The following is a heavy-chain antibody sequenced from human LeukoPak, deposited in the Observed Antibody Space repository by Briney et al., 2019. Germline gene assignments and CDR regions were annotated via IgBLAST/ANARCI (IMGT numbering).Heavy chain of an antibody. D-gene: IGHD5-18*01. J-gene: IGHJ4*02. CDR3: AKPLGPIQLWLGIDY. V-gene: IGHV3-30*02. CDR1: GFTFSSYG. Sequence: PGRSLRLSCAASGFTFSSYGMHWVRQAPGKGLEWVAVIRFDGSNKYYADSVKGRFTISRDNSKNTLYLQMSSLRAEDTAVYYCAKPLGPIQLWLGIDYWGQGTLVTVSS. CDR2: IRFDGSNK.